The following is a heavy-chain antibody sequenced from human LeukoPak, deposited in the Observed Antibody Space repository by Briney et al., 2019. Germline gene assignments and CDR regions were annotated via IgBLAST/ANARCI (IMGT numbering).Heavy chain of an antibody. Sequence: GGSLRLSCEASGFTFIRYWMHWVRQAPGKGLEWVANIKQDGSEKYYVDSVKGRFTISRDNAKNSLYLQMNSLRAEDTAVYYCARDQEQQLVEGDGYWGQGTLVTVSS. CDR2: IKQDGSEK. V-gene: IGHV3-7*01. CDR3: ARDQEQQLVEGDGY. CDR1: GFTFIRYW. D-gene: IGHD6-13*01. J-gene: IGHJ4*02.